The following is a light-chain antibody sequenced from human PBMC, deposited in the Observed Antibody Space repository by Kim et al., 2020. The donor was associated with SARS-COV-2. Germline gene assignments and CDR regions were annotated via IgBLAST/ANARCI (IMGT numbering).Light chain of an antibody. Sequence: ASVGDRVTITCRASEGIDKDLAWYQQKPGSAPKRLIHAASTLQSGVPSRFSGSGSWTEFTLTISSMQPEDFATYYCLQHNSYPITFGGGTKVDIK. J-gene: IGKJ4*01. CDR1: EGIDKD. CDR3: LQHNSYPIT. CDR2: AAS. V-gene: IGKV1-17*01.